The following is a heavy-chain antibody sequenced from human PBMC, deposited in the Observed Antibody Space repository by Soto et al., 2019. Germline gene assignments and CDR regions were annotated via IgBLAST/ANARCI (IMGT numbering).Heavy chain of an antibody. CDR1: GLTFSYFA. V-gene: IGHV3-23*01. D-gene: IGHD3-10*01. Sequence: EVQLLESGGGLVQPGGSLRLSCAVSGLTFSYFAMRWVRQAPGKGLEWVSAISGSGGITYYADSVKGRFTISRDNSKNTLFLQMNSLIAEDTAVYYCALLGRSGSGRPYDDGMDVWGPGTTVTVSS. J-gene: IGHJ6*02. CDR3: ALLGRSGSGRPYDDGMDV. CDR2: ISGSGGIT.